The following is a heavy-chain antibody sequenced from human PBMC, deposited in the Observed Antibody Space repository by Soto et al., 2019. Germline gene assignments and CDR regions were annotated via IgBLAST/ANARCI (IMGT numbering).Heavy chain of an antibody. D-gene: IGHD3-22*01. Sequence: QVQLVESGGGVVQPGGSLRLSCAASGFTFSTYTIHWVRQAPGKGLEWVALISYDGSNKYYADSVKGRFTISRDNSKNTLYVRTTSLRAGDTAVYFCARDSQYYYDGSGPLDCWGQGTLVTVSS. CDR3: ARDSQYYYDGSGPLDC. V-gene: IGHV3-30-3*01. J-gene: IGHJ4*02. CDR2: ISYDGSNK. CDR1: GFTFSTYT.